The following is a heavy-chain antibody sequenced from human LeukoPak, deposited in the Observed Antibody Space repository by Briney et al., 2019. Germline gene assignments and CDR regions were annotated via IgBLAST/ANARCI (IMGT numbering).Heavy chain of an antibody. D-gene: IGHD3-3*01. CDR2: ISSSSSYI. V-gene: IGHV3-21*01. CDR3: ARDPTIFGVVMPSFDY. J-gene: IGHJ4*02. Sequence: GRSLRLSCAASGFTFDDYAMHWVRQAPGKGLEWVSSISSSSSYIYYADSVKGRFTISRDNAKNSLYLQMNSLRAEDTAVYYCARDPTIFGVVMPSFDYWGQGTLVTVSS. CDR1: GFTFDDYA.